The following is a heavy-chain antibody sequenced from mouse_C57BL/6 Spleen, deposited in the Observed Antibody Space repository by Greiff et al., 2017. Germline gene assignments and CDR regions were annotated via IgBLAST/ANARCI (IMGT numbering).Heavy chain of an antibody. V-gene: IGHV3-6*01. CDR1: GYSITSGYY. Sequence: EVKLQESGPGLVKPSQSLSLTCSVTGYSITSGYYWNWIRQFPGNKLEWMGYISYDGSNNYNPSLKNRISITRDTSKNQFFLKLNSVTTEDTATXYCAREGDVGDFDYWGQGTTLTVSS. CDR2: ISYDGSN. D-gene: IGHD3-3*01. CDR3: AREGDVGDFDY. J-gene: IGHJ2*01.